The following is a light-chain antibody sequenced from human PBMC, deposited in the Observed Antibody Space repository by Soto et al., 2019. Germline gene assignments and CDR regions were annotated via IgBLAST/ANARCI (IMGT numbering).Light chain of an antibody. CDR1: QSFSGT. Sequence: DIQMTQSPSTLSASVGDRVTITCRASQSFSGTLAWYQQKPGKVPKLLICDASSLERAVPSRFSGSGSGTEFTLTISSLQPDDFATYYCQQYDTYSRTFGQGTKVDI. CDR2: DAS. V-gene: IGKV1-5*01. J-gene: IGKJ1*01. CDR3: QQYDTYSRT.